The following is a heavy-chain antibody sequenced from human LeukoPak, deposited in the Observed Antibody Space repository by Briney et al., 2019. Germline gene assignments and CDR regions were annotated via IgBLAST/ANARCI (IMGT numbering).Heavy chain of an antibody. CDR3: ARRISLVRGVIGVGAFDI. D-gene: IGHD3-10*01. CDR2: IYYSGST. Sequence: SETLSLTCTVSGGSISSSSYYWGWIRQPPGKGLEWIGSIYYSGSTYYNPSLKSRVTISVDTSKNQFSLKLSSVTAADTAVYYCARRISLVRGVIGVGAFDIWGQGTMVTVSS. J-gene: IGHJ3*02. V-gene: IGHV4-39*01. CDR1: GGSISSSSYY.